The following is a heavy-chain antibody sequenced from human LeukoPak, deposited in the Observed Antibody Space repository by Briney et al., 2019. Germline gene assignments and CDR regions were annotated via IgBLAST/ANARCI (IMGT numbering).Heavy chain of an antibody. D-gene: IGHD3-9*01. CDR1: GFTFSSYA. J-gene: IGHJ3*02. CDR3: ANTASYTYYDILTGYSGGLGAFDI. V-gene: IGHV3-23*01. Sequence: GGSLRLSCAASGFTFSSYAMSWVRQAPGKGLEWVSAISGSGGSTYYADSVKGRFTISRDNSKKTLCLQMNSLRADDTAVYYCANTASYTYYDILTGYSGGLGAFDIWGQGTMVTVSS. CDR2: ISGSGGST.